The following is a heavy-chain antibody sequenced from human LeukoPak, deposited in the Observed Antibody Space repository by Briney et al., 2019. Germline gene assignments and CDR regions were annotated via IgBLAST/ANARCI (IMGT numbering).Heavy chain of an antibody. V-gene: IGHV1-69*06. CDR3: ARTSGSYYRFDY. CDR2: IIPIFGTA. CDR1: GGTFSSYA. J-gene: IGHJ4*02. D-gene: IGHD1-26*01. Sequence: AASVEVSCKASGGTFSSYAISWVRQAPGQGLEWMGGIIPIFGTANYAQKFQGRVTITADKSTSTAYMELSSLRSEDTAVYYCARTSGSYYRFDYWGQGTLVTVSS.